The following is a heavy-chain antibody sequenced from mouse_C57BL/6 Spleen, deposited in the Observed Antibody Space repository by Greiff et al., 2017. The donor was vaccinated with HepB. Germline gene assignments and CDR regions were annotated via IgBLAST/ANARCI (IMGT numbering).Heavy chain of an antibody. Sequence: EVQLQQSGAELVRPGASVKLSCTASGFNIKDYYMHWVKQRPEQGLEWIGRIDPEDGDTEYAPKFQGKATMTADTSSNTAYLQLSSLTSEDTAVYYCTTSNYYGSSYVGFAYWGQRTLVTVSA. CDR2: IDPEDGDT. J-gene: IGHJ3*01. V-gene: IGHV14-1*01. D-gene: IGHD1-1*01. CDR3: TTSNYYGSSYVGFAY. CDR1: GFNIKDYY.